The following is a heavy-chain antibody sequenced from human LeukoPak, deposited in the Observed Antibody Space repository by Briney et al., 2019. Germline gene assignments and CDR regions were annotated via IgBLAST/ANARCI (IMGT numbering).Heavy chain of an antibody. D-gene: IGHD2-15*01. CDR1: GFTFSSYG. Sequence: GGSLRLSCAASGFTFSSYGMHWVRQAPGKGLEWVAVISYDGSNKYYADSVKGRFTISRDNSKNTLYLQMNSLRAEDTAVYYCAKDTSYCSGGSCCSNWFDPWGQGTLVTVSS. CDR3: AKDTSYCSGGSCCSNWFDP. V-gene: IGHV3-30*18. CDR2: ISYDGSNK. J-gene: IGHJ5*02.